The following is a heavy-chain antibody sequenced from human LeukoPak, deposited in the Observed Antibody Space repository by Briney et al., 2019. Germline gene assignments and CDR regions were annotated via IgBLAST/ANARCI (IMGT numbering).Heavy chain of an antibody. D-gene: IGHD3-9*01. CDR3: ARVDGPYYYYGMDV. CDR1: GFTVSSNY. V-gene: IGHV3-53*01. J-gene: IGHJ6*02. CDR2: IYSGGST. Sequence: GGSLRLSCSASGFTVSSNYMSWVRQAPGKGLEWVSVIYSGGSTYYADSVKGRFTISRDNSKNTLYLQMNSLRAEDTAVYYCARVDGPYYYYGMDVWGQGTTVTVSS.